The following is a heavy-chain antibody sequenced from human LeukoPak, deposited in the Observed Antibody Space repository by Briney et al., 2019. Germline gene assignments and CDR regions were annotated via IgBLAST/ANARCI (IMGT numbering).Heavy chain of an antibody. J-gene: IGHJ6*03. Sequence: ASVKVSCKASGCTFTGYYMHWVRQAPGQGLEWMGWINPNSGGTNYAQKFQGRVTMTRDTSISTAYMELSRLRSDDTAVYYCARDYREVRGHYYYYYMDVWGKGTTVTISS. CDR2: INPNSGGT. D-gene: IGHD3-10*01. V-gene: IGHV1-2*02. CDR3: ARDYREVRGHYYYYYMDV. CDR1: GCTFTGYY.